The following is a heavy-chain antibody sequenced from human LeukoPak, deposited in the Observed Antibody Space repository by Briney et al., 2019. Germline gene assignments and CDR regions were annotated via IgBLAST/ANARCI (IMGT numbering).Heavy chain of an antibody. V-gene: IGHV3-21*01. CDR1: GFTFSSYS. J-gene: IGHJ3*02. D-gene: IGHD5-12*01. Sequence: PGGSLRLSCAASGFTFSSYSMTWVRQAPGKGLEWVSSISSSSSYIYYAGSVKGRFTISRDNAKNSLYLQMNSPRAEDTAVYYCARDSPDIVATIEAFDIWGQGTMVTVSS. CDR2: ISSSSSYI. CDR3: ARDSPDIVATIEAFDI.